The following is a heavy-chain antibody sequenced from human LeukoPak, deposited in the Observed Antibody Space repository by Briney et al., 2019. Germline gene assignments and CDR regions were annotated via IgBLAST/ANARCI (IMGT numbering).Heavy chain of an antibody. J-gene: IGHJ4*02. D-gene: IGHD5-24*01. Sequence: ASVKVSCKASGYTFTSYYMHWVRQAPGQGLEWMGIINPSGGSTSYAQKFQGRVTMTRDTSTSTVYMELSSLRSEDAAVYYCARLEMATIGGVDDWGQGTLVTVSS. CDR2: INPSGGST. V-gene: IGHV1-46*01. CDR3: ARLEMATIGGVDD. CDR1: GYTFTSYY.